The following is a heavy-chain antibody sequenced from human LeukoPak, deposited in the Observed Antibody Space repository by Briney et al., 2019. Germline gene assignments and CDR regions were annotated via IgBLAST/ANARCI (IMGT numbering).Heavy chain of an antibody. CDR2: IYYSGST. CDR1: GGSIYSSY. Sequence: SETLSLTCLVSGGSIYSSYWSWIRQPPGKGLEWIGYIYYSGSTNYNPSLKSRVTISVDTSKNQFSLKLSSVTAADTAVYYCARGDFWSGYSFDYWGQGTLVTVSS. D-gene: IGHD3-3*01. V-gene: IGHV4-59*12. J-gene: IGHJ4*02. CDR3: ARGDFWSGYSFDY.